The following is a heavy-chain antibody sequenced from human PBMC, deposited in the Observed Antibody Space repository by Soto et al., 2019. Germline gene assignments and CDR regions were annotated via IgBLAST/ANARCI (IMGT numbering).Heavy chain of an antibody. CDR1: GGPINSPDYY. D-gene: IGHD6-13*01. CDR3: ARGISKYSSWYEPHPWFDA. Sequence: PSETLSLTCNVSGGPINSPDYYWTWIRQSPGKGLEWIGYLYFNGGTQYNPSLRTPISMSLDTSKKHFSLKMRSVTGADTAVYYCARGISKYSSWYEPHPWFDAWGQGALVTVSS. J-gene: IGHJ5*02. CDR2: LYFNGGT. V-gene: IGHV4-30-4*01.